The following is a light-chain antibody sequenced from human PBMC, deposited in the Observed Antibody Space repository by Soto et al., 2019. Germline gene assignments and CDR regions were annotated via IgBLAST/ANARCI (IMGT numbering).Light chain of an antibody. CDR1: QSVTSG. V-gene: IGKV3-15*01. CDR3: QQYNNWPPWT. J-gene: IGKJ1*01. Sequence: EIVLTQAPGTLSLSPGERATLSCRASQSVTSGYLAWYQQQPNQAPRLLIYDASTRATAIPARFSGSGSESEFTLTISSLQSEDSAVYYCQQYNNWPPWTFGQGTKVEIK. CDR2: DAS.